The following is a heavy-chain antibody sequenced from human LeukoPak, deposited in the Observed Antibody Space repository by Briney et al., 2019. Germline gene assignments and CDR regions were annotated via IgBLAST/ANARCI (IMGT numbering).Heavy chain of an antibody. CDR2: ISGSGGST. V-gene: IGHV3-23*01. CDR3: AKEVDYYDSSGYQQGAFDI. D-gene: IGHD3-22*01. Sequence: GGSLRLSCAPSGFSFSSYAMSGVRQALGKGLEGVSGISGSGGSTYYADSVKGRFTISRDNSKNSLYLQINSLRAEETAVYYCAKEVDYYDSSGYQQGAFDIWGQGTMVTVSS. J-gene: IGHJ3*02. CDR1: GFSFSSYA.